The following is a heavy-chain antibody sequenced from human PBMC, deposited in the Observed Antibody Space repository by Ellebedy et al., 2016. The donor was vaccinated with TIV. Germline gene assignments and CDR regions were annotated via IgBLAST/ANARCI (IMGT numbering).Heavy chain of an antibody. J-gene: IGHJ3*02. CDR1: GFAFSTYW. CDR3: ARYHRSGTDLAFDI. CDR2: INQDESEK. V-gene: IGHV3-7*03. D-gene: IGHD3-10*01. Sequence: GEFLKISCAASGFAFSTYWMDWVRQAPGKGLEWVANINQDESEKNYADSVKGRFTISRDNAGNSLHLQMNTLRAEDTALYYCARYHRSGTDLAFDIWGQGTMVTVSS.